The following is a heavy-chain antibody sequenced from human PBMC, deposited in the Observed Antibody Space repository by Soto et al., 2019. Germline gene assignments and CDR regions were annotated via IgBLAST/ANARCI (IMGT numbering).Heavy chain of an antibody. V-gene: IGHV4-30-2*01. CDR2: IYHSGST. CDR1: GGSISSGGYS. Sequence: SETLSLTCAVSGGSISSGGYSWSWIRQPPGKGLEWIGYIYHSGSTYYNPSLKSRVTISVDRSKNQFTLKLRSVTAADTAVYYCARGYGRNFDYWGQGTLVTVSS. J-gene: IGHJ4*02. CDR3: ARGYGRNFDY. D-gene: IGHD5-18*01.